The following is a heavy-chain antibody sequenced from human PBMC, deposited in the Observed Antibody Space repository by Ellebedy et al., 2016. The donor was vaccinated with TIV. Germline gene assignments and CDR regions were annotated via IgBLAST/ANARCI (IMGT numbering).Heavy chain of an antibody. CDR2: ITASGVIT. CDR3: ARSAYYGGKGYYFDY. J-gene: IGHJ4*02. V-gene: IGHV3-23*01. D-gene: IGHD4-23*01. Sequence: RGSLRLSXAASGFTFSNYGMTWVRQAPGKGLDWVSGITASGVITKYADSVKGRFTISRDNAENTLYLQMNSLRAEDTAVYYCARSAYYGGKGYYFDYWGQGTLVTVSS. CDR1: GFTFSNYG.